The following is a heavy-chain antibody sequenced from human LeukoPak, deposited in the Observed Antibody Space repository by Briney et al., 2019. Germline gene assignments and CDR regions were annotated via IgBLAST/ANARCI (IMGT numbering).Heavy chain of an antibody. CDR1: GGSMCSLY. CDR2: IYYSGST. CDR3: ASSSRSGYPEDSDY. J-gene: IGHJ4*02. D-gene: IGHD3-22*01. Sequence: SETLSLTCTVSGGSMCSLYWIWIRQPPGKGLEWIGYIYYSGSTNYNPSLKSRVTISVDTSKNQFSLKLSSVTAADTAVYYCASSSRSGYPEDSDYWGQRTLVTVSS. V-gene: IGHV4-59*08.